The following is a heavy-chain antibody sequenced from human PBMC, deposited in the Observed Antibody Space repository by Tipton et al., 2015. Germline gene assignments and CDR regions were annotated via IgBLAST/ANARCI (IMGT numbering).Heavy chain of an antibody. CDR3: ARALGYSDAFDI. V-gene: IGHV4-59*08. D-gene: IGHD2-15*01. Sequence: LRLSCTVSGGFISHCYWSWIRQPPGKGLEWIGYIYYTGSTNYHPSLKSRVTISVDTSKNQFSLKLSSVTAADTAVYYCARALGYSDAFDIWGQGTMVTVSS. CDR2: IYYTGST. CDR1: GGFISHCY. J-gene: IGHJ3*02.